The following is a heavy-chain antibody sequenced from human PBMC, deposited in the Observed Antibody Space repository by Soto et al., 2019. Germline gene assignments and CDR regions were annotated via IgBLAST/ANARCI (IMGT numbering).Heavy chain of an antibody. D-gene: IGHD5-12*01. V-gene: IGHV4-31*03. CDR1: GGSVSSGAYY. Sequence: QVQLQESDAGLVKASQILSLTCTVSGGSVSSGAYYWTWIRQRPGKGLEWIGYIYYSGSTYYSPSLKSRLSISLDTSKNQFSLRLSSVTAADTAMYYCARARLRAVYAFDIWGQGTMVTVSS. J-gene: IGHJ3*02. CDR2: IYYSGST. CDR3: ARARLRAVYAFDI.